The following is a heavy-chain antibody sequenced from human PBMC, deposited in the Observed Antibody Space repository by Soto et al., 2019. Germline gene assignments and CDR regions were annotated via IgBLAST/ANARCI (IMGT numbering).Heavy chain of an antibody. J-gene: IGHJ4*02. D-gene: IGHD6-19*01. V-gene: IGHV3-9*01. Sequence: EVQLVESGGGLVQPGRSLRLSCAASGFTFDDYAMHWVRQAPGKGLEWVSGISWNSGSIGYADSVKGRFTISRDNAKNSLYLQMNSLRAEDTALYYCARVKYSSGWYPFDYWGQGTLVTVSS. CDR1: GFTFDDYA. CDR3: ARVKYSSGWYPFDY. CDR2: ISWNSGSI.